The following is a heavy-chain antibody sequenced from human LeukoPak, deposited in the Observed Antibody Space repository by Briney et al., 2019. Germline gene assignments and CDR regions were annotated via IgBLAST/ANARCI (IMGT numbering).Heavy chain of an antibody. Sequence: GGSLRLSCAASGFTFSSYWMSWVRQAPGKGLEWVANIKQDGSEKYYVDPVKGRFTISRDNAKNSLYLQMNSLRAEDTAVYYCARDYYDFWSGYYFDYWGQGTLVTVSS. V-gene: IGHV3-7*01. CDR1: GFTFSSYW. CDR2: IKQDGSEK. CDR3: ARDYYDFWSGYYFDY. D-gene: IGHD3-3*01. J-gene: IGHJ4*02.